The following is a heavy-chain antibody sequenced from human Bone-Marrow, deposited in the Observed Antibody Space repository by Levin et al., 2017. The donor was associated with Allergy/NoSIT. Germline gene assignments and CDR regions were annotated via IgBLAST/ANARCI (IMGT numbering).Heavy chain of an antibody. V-gene: IGHV3-7*01. Sequence: HGESLKISCAASGFTFSTYWMGWVRQAPGKGLEWVANIKEDGSDKYYVDSVKGRFTISRDNAKNSLFLQMNSLRAEDTAVYCCARVQSAGWFDPWGQGTLVTVSS. CDR1: GFTFSTYW. CDR2: IKEDGSDK. J-gene: IGHJ5*02. CDR3: ARVQSAGWFDP.